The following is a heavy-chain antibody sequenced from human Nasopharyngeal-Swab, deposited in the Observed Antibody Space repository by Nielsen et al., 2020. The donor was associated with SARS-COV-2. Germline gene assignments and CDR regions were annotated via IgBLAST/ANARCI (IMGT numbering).Heavy chain of an antibody. Sequence: SVKVSCKASGGTFSSYAISWVRQAPGQGLEWMGGIIPILGIAIYAQKFQGRVTMTEDTSTDTAYMELSSLRSEDTAVYYCATALTIFGADHYYYYYGMDVWGQGTTVTVSS. CDR3: ATALTIFGADHYYYYYGMDV. CDR2: IIPILGIA. V-gene: IGHV1-69*10. D-gene: IGHD3-3*01. J-gene: IGHJ6*02. CDR1: GGTFSSYA.